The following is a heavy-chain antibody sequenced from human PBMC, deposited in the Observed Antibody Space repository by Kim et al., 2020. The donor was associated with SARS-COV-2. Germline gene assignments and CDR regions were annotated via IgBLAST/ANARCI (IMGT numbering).Heavy chain of an antibody. D-gene: IGHD2-15*01. V-gene: IGHV1-8*01. CDR3: ARGRYCSGGSCPVRYYYGMDV. CDR1: GYTFTSYD. Sequence: ASVKVSCKASGYTFTSYDINWVRQATGQGLEWMGWMNPNSGNTGYAQKFQGRVTMTRNTSISTAYMELSSLRSEDTAVYYCARGRYCSGGSCPVRYYYGMDVWGQGNTVTVSS. CDR2: MNPNSGNT. J-gene: IGHJ6*02.